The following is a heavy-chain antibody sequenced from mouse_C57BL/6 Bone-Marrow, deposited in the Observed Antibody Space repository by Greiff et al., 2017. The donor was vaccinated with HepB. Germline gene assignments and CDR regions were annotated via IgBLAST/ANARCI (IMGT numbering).Heavy chain of an antibody. CDR3: AGGAYYGSSYGFDY. V-gene: IGHV1-55*01. CDR2: IYPGSGST. Sequence: QVHVKQSGAELVKPGASVKMSCKASGYTFTSYWITWVKQRPGQGLEWIGDIYPGSGSTNYNEKFKSKATLTVDTSSSTAYMQLSSLTSEDSAVYYCAGGAYYGSSYGFDYWGQGTTLTVSS. J-gene: IGHJ2*01. CDR1: GYTFTSYW. D-gene: IGHD1-1*01.